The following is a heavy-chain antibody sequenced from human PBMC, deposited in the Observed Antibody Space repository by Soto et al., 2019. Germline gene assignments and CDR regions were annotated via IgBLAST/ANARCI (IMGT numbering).Heavy chain of an antibody. V-gene: IGHV1-18*01. D-gene: IGHD3-16*01. J-gene: IGHJ4*02. CDR2: ISAHNGNT. CDR1: GFTFTSYA. Sequence: QVHLVQSGAEVKKPGASVKVSCKASGFTFTSYAITWVRQAPGQGLEWMGWISAHNGNTNYAQNLQGRVTMTTDSSTSTAYMELGSLTSDDTAVYYCARDFTGWPPDGVDSWGQGTLVTVSS. CDR3: ARDFTGWPPDGVDS.